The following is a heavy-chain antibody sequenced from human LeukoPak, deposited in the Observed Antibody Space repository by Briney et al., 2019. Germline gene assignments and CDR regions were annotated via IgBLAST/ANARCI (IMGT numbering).Heavy chain of an antibody. J-gene: IGHJ4*02. V-gene: IGHV3-53*01. CDR2: IYSGGRT. D-gene: IGHD3-22*01. Sequence: GGSLRLSCAASGFTVSSNYMSWVRQAPGKGLEWVSVIYSGGRTYYADSVKGRFTISRDNSKNTVYLQMNSLRAEDTAVYYCARGGAGYSDSSGYYKRPTHFDYWGQGTLVPVSS. CDR1: GFTVSSNY. CDR3: ARGGAGYSDSSGYYKRPTHFDY.